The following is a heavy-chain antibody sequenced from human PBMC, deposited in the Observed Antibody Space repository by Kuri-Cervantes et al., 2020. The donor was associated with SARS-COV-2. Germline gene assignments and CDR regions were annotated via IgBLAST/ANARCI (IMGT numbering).Heavy chain of an antibody. Sequence: ASVKVSCKASGYTFTGYYMHWVRQAPGQGLEWMGWINPNSGGTNYAQKFQGRVTMTRDTSISTAYMELSRLRSDDTAVCYCARDLQYVVVVAASVGDWGQGTLVTVSS. CDR3: ARDLQYVVVVAASVGD. D-gene: IGHD2-15*01. CDR1: GYTFTGYY. J-gene: IGHJ4*02. CDR2: INPNSGGT. V-gene: IGHV1-2*02.